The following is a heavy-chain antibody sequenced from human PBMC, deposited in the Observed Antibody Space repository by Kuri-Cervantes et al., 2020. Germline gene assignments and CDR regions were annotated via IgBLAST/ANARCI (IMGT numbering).Heavy chain of an antibody. CDR2: ITYDGRSQ. J-gene: IGHJ4*02. D-gene: IGHD2-15*01. Sequence: GESLKTSCAAAEFTFSGDGMHWVRQAPGKGLEWVALITYDGRSQYYADSVKGRFTISRDNAKNSLYLQMNSLRAEDTAVYYWARAGFYCSGGSCQHFDYWGQGTLVTVSS. CDR3: ARAGFYCSGGSCQHFDY. V-gene: IGHV3-30*03. CDR1: EFTFSGDG.